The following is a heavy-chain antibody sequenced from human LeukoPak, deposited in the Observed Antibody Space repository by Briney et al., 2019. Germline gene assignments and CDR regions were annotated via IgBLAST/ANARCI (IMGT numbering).Heavy chain of an antibody. CDR3: ARDLVPAAMLGPRREYYYGMDV. Sequence: SDTLSLICTVSGGSISSYYWSWIRQPPGKGLEWIGYIYYSGSTNYNPSLKSRVTISVDTSKNQFSLKLSSVTAADTAVYYCARDLVPAAMLGPRREYYYGMDVWGQGTTVTVSS. J-gene: IGHJ6*02. CDR1: GGSISSYY. V-gene: IGHV4-59*01. D-gene: IGHD2-2*01. CDR2: IYYSGST.